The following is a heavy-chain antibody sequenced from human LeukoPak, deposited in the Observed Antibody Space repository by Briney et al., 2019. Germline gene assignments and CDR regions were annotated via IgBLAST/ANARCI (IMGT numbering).Heavy chain of an antibody. CDR3: AEDPLFQDTMGY. CDR2: ISGSGGST. J-gene: IGHJ4*02. D-gene: IGHD3-10*01. V-gene: IGHV3-23*01. CDR1: GFTFSSYA. Sequence: GASLRLSCAASGFTFSSYAMSWVRQAPGKGLEWVSAISGSGGSTYYADSVKGRFTISRDNSKNTLYLQMNSLRAEDTAVYYCAEDPLFQDTMGYWGQGTLVTASS.